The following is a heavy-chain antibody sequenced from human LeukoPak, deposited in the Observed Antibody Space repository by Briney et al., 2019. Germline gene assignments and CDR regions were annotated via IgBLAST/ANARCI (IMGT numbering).Heavy chain of an antibody. CDR1: GGSISSYY. Sequence: SETLSLTCTVSGGSISSYYWSWIRQPPGKGLEWIGYIYYSGSTNYNPSLKSRVTISVDTSKNQFSLKLSSVTAADTAVYYCARENVGFSVPAAMAGLGYYYYYMDVWGKGTTVTVSS. J-gene: IGHJ6*03. CDR3: ARENVGFSVPAAMAGLGYYYYYMDV. V-gene: IGHV4-59*12. D-gene: IGHD2-2*01. CDR2: IYYSGST.